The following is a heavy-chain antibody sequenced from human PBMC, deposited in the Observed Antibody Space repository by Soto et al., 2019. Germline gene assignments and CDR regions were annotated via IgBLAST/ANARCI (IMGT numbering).Heavy chain of an antibody. CDR2: INAGNGNT. CDR3: AMGPNYCGGHCYIFDY. J-gene: IGHJ4*02. D-gene: IGHD2-21*02. Sequence: QVQLVQSGAEEKKPGASVKVSCKASGYTFTSYAMHWVRQAPGQRLEWMGWINAGNGNTKYSQKFQGRVTITRDTSESPAYMELSSLRSEDTAVYYCAMGPNYCGGHCYIFDYWGQGTLVTVSS. V-gene: IGHV1-3*05. CDR1: GYTFTSYA.